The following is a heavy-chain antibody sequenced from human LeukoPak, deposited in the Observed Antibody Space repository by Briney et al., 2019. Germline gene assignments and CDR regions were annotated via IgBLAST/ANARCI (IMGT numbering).Heavy chain of an antibody. V-gene: IGHV1-69-2*01. CDR2: VDPEDGET. CDR1: GYTFTDYY. CDR3: ATLSVLGRGNRNWFDP. Sequence: GATVKISCKVSGYTFTDYYMHWVQQAPGKGLEWMGLVDPEDGETIYAEKFQGRVTITADTSTDTAYMELSSLRFEDTAVYYCATLSVLGRGNRNWFDPWGQGTLVTVSS. J-gene: IGHJ5*02. D-gene: IGHD7-27*01.